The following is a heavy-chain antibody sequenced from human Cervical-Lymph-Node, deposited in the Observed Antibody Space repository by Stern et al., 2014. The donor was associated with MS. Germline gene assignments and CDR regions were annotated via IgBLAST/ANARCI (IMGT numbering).Heavy chain of an antibody. J-gene: IGHJ4*02. CDR2: LWYDGSNK. CDR3: ARDAYNQYFDY. Sequence: VQLVESGGGVVQPGSSLRLSCAASGFTLSNYGMHWVRQAPGKGLEWVGILWYDGSNKYYADSVKGPFTISRDNSKNTVYLHMNSLRAEDTAVYYCARDAYNQYFDYWGQGTLVTVSS. CDR1: GFTLSNYG. V-gene: IGHV3-33*01. D-gene: IGHD5-24*01.